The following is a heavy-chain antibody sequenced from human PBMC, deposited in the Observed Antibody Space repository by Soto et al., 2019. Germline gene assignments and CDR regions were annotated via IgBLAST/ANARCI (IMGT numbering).Heavy chain of an antibody. CDR1: GGTFSSYR. CDR3: VRDSGAKLSSS. CDR2: IVPIYRTA. V-gene: IGHV1-69*13. D-gene: IGHD6-13*01. Sequence: SVKVSCKASGGTFSSYRINWVRQAPGQGLEWAGGIVPIYRTADYAQKFQGRVTITADESARTSYMELRSLKSQDTAVYYCVRDSGAKLSSSWGQGTLVTVSS. J-gene: IGHJ4*02.